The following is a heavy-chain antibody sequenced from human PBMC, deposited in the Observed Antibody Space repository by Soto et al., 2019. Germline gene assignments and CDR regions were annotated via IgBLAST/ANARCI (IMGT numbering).Heavy chain of an antibody. CDR3: AREVGATLNWFAP. CDR1: GGTFSSSA. CDR2: IIPIFGTA. J-gene: IGHJ5*02. Sequence: QVQLVQSGAEVKKPGSSVKVSCKASGGTFSSSAISWVRQAPGQGLEWMGGIIPIFGTANSAQKFQGRGTITADESTSTAYMELSSLRSEDTAVYYCAREVGATLNWFAPWGQGTLVTVSS. D-gene: IGHD1-26*01. V-gene: IGHV1-69*01.